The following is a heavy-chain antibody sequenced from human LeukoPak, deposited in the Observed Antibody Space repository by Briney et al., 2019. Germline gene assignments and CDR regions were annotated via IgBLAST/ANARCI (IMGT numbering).Heavy chain of an antibody. J-gene: IGHJ4*02. CDR2: IYYSGST. V-gene: IGHV4-30-4*08. CDR3: ARAYKKQWLVSN. Sequence: SQTLSLTCTVSGGSISSGDYYWSCIRQPPGKGLEWIGYIYYSGSTYYNPSLKSRVTISVDTSKNQFSLKLSSVTAADTAVYYCARAYKKQWLVSNWGQGTLVTVSS. CDR1: GGSISSGDYY. D-gene: IGHD6-19*01.